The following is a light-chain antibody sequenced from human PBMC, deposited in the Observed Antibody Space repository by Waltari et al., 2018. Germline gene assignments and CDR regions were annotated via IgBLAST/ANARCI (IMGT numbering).Light chain of an antibody. CDR2: GAP. CDR3: RQYHSWPPYT. V-gene: IGKV3-15*01. CDR1: QNVATK. Sequence: EVVLTQSPATLSVSFGAQATLSRRANQNVATKLALFQQKAGQAPRRLIYGAPTRAPGAPVRCSGSGSCTEFTLTITNLQFEDSALFFCRQYHSWPPYTFGQGTKLEIK. J-gene: IGKJ2*01.